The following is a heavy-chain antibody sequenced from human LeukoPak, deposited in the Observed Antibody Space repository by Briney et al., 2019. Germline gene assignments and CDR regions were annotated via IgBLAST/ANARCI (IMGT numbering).Heavy chain of an antibody. CDR3: ARGVEPLAANTLAY. D-gene: IGHD1-14*01. CDR2: LYSDGNT. CDR1: GFTVITND. V-gene: IGHV3-53*01. Sequence: GGSLRPSCAASGFTVITNDMTWVRQAPGKGLEWVSVLYSDGNTKYADSVQGRFTISRDNSKNTLYLEMNSLSPDDTAVYHCARGVEPLAANTLAYWGQGTLVTVSS. J-gene: IGHJ4*02.